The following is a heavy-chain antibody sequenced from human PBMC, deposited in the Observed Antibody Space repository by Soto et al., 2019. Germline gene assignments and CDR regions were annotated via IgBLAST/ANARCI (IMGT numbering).Heavy chain of an antibody. V-gene: IGHV3-66*01. CDR2: IYSGNIT. Sequence: EVQLVESGGGLVQPGGSLRLSCAASGFTVSSNYMTWVRQAPGKGLEWVSLIYSGNITYYADSVKGRFTISRDNSNNTLYLQMNSLRAEDTAVYYCARGRIAVAEIDYWGQGTLVTVSS. CDR3: ARGRIAVAEIDY. D-gene: IGHD6-19*01. J-gene: IGHJ4*02. CDR1: GFTVSSNY.